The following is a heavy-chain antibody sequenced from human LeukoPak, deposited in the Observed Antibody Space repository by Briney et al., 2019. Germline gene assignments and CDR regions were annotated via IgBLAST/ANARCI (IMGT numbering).Heavy chain of an antibody. CDR1: GCIFSNYW. Sequence: PGGSLVISCSAPGCIFSNYWITSVRQAPGKGLEWVANIKQDGSEKYYVDSVKGRFTISRDNAKKSLYLQMNSLRAEDTAVYFCARDMIILQSWGQGTLVTVSS. CDR3: ARDMIILQS. D-gene: IGHD3-16*01. J-gene: IGHJ5*02. CDR2: IKQDGSEK. V-gene: IGHV3-7*04.